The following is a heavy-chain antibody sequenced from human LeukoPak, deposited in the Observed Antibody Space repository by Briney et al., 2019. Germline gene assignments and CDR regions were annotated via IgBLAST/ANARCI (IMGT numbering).Heavy chain of an antibody. CDR2: IYPGDSDT. CDR3: AGEDRSGRSLGY. D-gene: IGHD6-19*01. J-gene: IGHJ4*02. CDR1: GYSFTSYW. Sequence: GESLQISCKGSGYSFTSYWIGWVRQMPGKGLEWIGIIYPGDSDTRYSPSFQGKVTISADKSISTAYWQLSSLMASDTAMYCCAGEDRSGRSLGYWGQGTLVTV. V-gene: IGHV5-51*01.